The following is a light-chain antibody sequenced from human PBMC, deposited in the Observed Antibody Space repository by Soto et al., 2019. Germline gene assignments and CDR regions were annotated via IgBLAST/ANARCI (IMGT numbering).Light chain of an antibody. J-gene: IGLJ1*01. CDR1: NIGSKS. CDR3: QVWDTSSYQYV. V-gene: IGLV3-21*02. CDR2: DGD. Sequence: SYELTQPPSVSVAPGQTARITCGGNNIGSKSVQWYQQRPGLAPVLVVYDGDDRPSGIPERFSGSNSGSTATLTISRVEAGDEADYYCQVWDTSSYQYVFGIGTKLTVL.